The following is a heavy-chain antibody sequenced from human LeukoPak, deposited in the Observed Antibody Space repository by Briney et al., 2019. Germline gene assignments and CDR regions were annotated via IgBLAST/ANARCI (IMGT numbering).Heavy chain of an antibody. CDR1: GLAVNSNY. V-gene: IGHV3-53*01. J-gene: IGHJ3*02. CDR2: IYSGGAT. D-gene: IGHD5-24*01. CDR3: VSQKWLYAFDI. Sequence: GGSLRLSCGASGLAVNSNYMSWVRQAPGKGLEWVSAIYSGGATYYADSMKGRFTVSRDDSKNTLYLQMYRLRAEDTAMYYCVSQKWLYAFDIWGQGTMVTVSS.